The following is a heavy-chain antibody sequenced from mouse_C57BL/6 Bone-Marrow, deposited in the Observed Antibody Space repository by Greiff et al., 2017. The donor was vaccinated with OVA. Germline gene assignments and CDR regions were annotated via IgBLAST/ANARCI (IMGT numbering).Heavy chain of an antibody. CDR3: ARRKVSDY. V-gene: IGHV1-76*01. J-gene: IGHJ2*01. CDR2: IYPGSGNT. Sequence: VKLVESGAELVRPGASVKLSCKASGYTFTDYYINWVKQRPGQGLEWIARIYPGSGNTYYNEKFKGKATLTAEKSSSTAYMQLSSLTSEDSAVYFCARRKVSDYWGQGTTLTVSS. CDR1: GYTFTDYY.